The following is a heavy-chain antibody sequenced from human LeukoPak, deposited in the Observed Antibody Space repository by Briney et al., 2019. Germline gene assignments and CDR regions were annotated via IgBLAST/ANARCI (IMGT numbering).Heavy chain of an antibody. J-gene: IGHJ4*02. CDR3: ARTRYYYDSSGYYWGVYYFDY. V-gene: IGHV4-59*08. Sequence: SETLSLTCTVSGGSISSYYWSWIRQPPGKGLEWIAYIYYSGSTNYNPSLKSRVTISVDTSKNQFSLKLSSVTAADTAVYYRARTRYYYDSSGYYWGVYYFDYWGQGTLVTVSS. D-gene: IGHD3-22*01. CDR1: GGSISSYY. CDR2: IYYSGST.